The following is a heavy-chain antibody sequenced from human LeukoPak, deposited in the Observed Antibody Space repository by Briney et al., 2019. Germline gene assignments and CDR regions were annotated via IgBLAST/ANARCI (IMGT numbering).Heavy chain of an antibody. D-gene: IGHD3-16*01. CDR1: GFTFSSYG. J-gene: IGHJ6*03. V-gene: IGHV3-30*02. CDR3: ARDGKGSFMGELYYYYMDV. Sequence: GGSLRLSCAASGFTFSSYGMHWVRQAPGKGLEWVAFIRYDGSNKYYADSVKGRFTISRDNSKNTLYLQMNSLRAEDTAVYYCARDGKGSFMGELYYYYMDVWGKGTTVTVSS. CDR2: IRYDGSNK.